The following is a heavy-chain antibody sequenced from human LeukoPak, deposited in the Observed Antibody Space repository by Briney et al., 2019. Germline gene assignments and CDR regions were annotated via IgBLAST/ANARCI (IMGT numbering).Heavy chain of an antibody. CDR2: ISYSGSM. J-gene: IGHJ4*02. CDR1: GGSFSGYY. D-gene: IGHD1-26*01. V-gene: IGHV4-34*01. Sequence: SETLSLTCAVYGGSFSGYYWSWIRQPPEKGLEWIATISYSGSMYYNPSVKSRVTISRDTSKNQFSLNLNSVTAADTAVYYCVRVRAGSISDSWGQGTLVTVSS. CDR3: VRVRAGSISDS.